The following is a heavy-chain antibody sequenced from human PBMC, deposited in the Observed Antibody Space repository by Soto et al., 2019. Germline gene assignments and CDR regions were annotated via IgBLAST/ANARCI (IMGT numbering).Heavy chain of an antibody. V-gene: IGHV4-30-4*01. Sequence: SETLSLTCTVSGGSISSGDYYWSWIRQPPGKGLEWIGYIYYSGSTYYNPSLKSRVTISVDTSKNQFSLKLSSVTATDTAVYYCARAIGDGSGSYYLDWFDPWGQGTLVTVSS. J-gene: IGHJ5*02. D-gene: IGHD3-10*01. CDR2: IYYSGST. CDR3: ARAIGDGSGSYYLDWFDP. CDR1: GGSISSGDYY.